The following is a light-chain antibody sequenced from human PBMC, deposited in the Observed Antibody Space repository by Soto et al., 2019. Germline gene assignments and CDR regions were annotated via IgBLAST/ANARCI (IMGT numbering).Light chain of an antibody. V-gene: IGLV1-44*01. CDR1: RFNFGFNY. CDR3: AAWDDSLNGAYG. J-gene: IGLJ1*01. Sequence: QALLTRPASAAGPRGKKTTSRCVGCRFNFGFNYVYWYQQLPGMAPKLLIHSNDERPSGVPDRFSGSESGTSASLAISGLQSEDEADYFCAAWDDSLNGAYGLGTGTKVTVL. CDR2: SND.